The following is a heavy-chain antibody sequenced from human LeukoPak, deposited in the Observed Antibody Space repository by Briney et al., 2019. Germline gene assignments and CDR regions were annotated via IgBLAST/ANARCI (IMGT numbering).Heavy chain of an antibody. J-gene: IGHJ4*02. CDR2: IWYDGSNQ. V-gene: IGHV3-33*01. CDR3: ARDRGGYFDS. Sequence: GRSLRLSCAASGFTYSSYGMHWVRQAPGKGLEWVSLIWYDGSNQYHADSVKGRFTISRDNSKNTLYLRMNSLRAEDTAVYYCARDRGGYFDSWGQGTLVTVSS. CDR1: GFTYSSYG.